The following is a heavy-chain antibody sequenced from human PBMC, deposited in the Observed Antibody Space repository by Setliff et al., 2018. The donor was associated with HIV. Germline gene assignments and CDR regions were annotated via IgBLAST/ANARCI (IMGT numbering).Heavy chain of an antibody. CDR1: DYSISHDYN. CDR2: VHRSGPT. J-gene: IGHJ4*02. Sequence: SETLSLTCVVSDYSISHDYNWAWIRQSPGKGLEWVGSVHRSGPTHHNPSLKSRVTISLDSSKNQFSLIATSVTAADTAIYYCARQPPADSGDSNAPHLDFWGQGTLVTVSS. CDR3: ARQPPADSGDSNAPHLDF. V-gene: IGHV4-38-2*01. D-gene: IGHD3-22*01.